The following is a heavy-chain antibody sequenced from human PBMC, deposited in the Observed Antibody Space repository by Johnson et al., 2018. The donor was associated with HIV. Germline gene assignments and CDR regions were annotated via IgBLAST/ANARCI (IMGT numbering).Heavy chain of an antibody. J-gene: IGHJ3*02. CDR1: GFTFTSYT. Sequence: QVRLVDSGGGVVQPGRSLRLFCAVSGFTFTSYTMHWVRQAPGMGLEWVAVISYDGSNKYYADSVKGRFTISRDNSKNTLYLQMNSLRAGDTAVYYCARDGSGLWELEGGDAFDIWGQGTMVTVSS. V-gene: IGHV3-30*04. CDR2: ISYDGSNK. CDR3: ARDGSGLWELEGGDAFDI. D-gene: IGHD1-26*01.